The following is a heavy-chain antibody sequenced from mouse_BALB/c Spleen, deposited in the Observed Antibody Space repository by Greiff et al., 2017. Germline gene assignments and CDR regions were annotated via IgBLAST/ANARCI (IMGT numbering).Heavy chain of an antibody. J-gene: IGHJ4*01. D-gene: IGHD2-3*01. CDR2: IYPGSGNT. V-gene: IGHV1-84*02. CDR3: ARFYDGYPYAMDY. CDR1: GYTFTDYY. Sequence: VQLVESGPELVKPGASVKISCKASGYTFTDYYINWVKQKPGQGLEWIGWIYPGSGNTKYNEKFKGKATLTVDTSSSTAYMQLSSLTSEDTAVYFCARFYDGYPYAMDYWGQGTSVTVSS.